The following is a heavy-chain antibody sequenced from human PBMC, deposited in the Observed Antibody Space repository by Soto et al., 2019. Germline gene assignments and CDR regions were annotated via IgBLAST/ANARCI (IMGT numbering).Heavy chain of an antibody. J-gene: IGHJ4*02. V-gene: IGHV2-5*02. CDR1: GFSLSTSGVG. CDR2: IYWDDDK. CDR3: ARHLYYYDSSGYPDY. D-gene: IGHD3-22*01. Sequence: QITLKESGPPLVKPTQTLTLTCTFSGFSLSTSGVGVGWIRQPPGKALEWLALIYWDDDKRHSPSLKSRLTITKDTSKNQVVLTMTNMDPVDTATYYCARHLYYYDSSGYPDYWGQGTLVTVSS.